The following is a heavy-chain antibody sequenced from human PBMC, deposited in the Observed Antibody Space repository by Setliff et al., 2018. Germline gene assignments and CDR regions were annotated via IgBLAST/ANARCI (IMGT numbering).Heavy chain of an antibody. D-gene: IGHD3-16*01. CDR3: ARDRRGGYGAINWFDP. Sequence: SETLSLTCSVSGDSIGRGGYYWSWIRQQPGKGLEWIASIYYSGSTYYKPSLKSRLRVSMDSSKNQFYLDLSSVTAADTAVYYCARDRRGGYGAINWFDPWGQGTLVTVSS. V-gene: IGHV4-31*03. CDR1: GDSIGRGGYY. CDR2: IYYSGST. J-gene: IGHJ5*02.